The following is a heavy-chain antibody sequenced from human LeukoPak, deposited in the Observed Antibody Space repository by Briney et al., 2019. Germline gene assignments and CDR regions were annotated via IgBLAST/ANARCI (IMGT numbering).Heavy chain of an antibody. Sequence: ASVKVSCKASGYTFTSYGISWVRQAPGQGLEWMGWISAYNGNTNYAQKFQGRVTITADKSTSTAYMELSSLRSEDTAVYYCARDYPGSTFDYWGQGTLVTVSS. J-gene: IGHJ4*02. CDR1: GYTFTSYG. CDR3: ARDYPGSTFDY. V-gene: IGHV1-18*01. CDR2: ISAYNGNT.